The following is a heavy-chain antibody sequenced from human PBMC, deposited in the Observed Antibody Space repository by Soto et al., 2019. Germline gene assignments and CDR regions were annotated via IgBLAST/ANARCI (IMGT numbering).Heavy chain of an antibody. Sequence: ASVKVSCKASGYTFTGYYIHWVRQAPGQGLEWMGWINPNSGASKDAQKFQGRISMTRDTSISTVYMELSSLRSDDTAVYYCAGVMTTVTTGELDPWAQGTLVTVSS. J-gene: IGHJ5*02. D-gene: IGHD4-17*01. V-gene: IGHV1-2*02. CDR2: INPNSGAS. CDR1: GYTFTGYY. CDR3: AGVMTTVTTGELDP.